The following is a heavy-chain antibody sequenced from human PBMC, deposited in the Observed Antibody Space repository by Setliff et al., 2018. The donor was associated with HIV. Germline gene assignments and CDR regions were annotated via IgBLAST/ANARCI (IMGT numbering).Heavy chain of an antibody. J-gene: IGHJ6*02. V-gene: IGHV4-39*01. D-gene: IGHD2-15*01. CDR3: ARRAESTTTWFSSWYSYDMDV. CDR2: VYYNGKI. CDR1: GVSFSTDMYY. Sequence: SETLSLTCTVSGVSFSTDMYYWGWIRQPTGKGLEWVGSVYYNGKIFYNPSLKSRVTISLDSSKNQLSLRLKSVTAADTAVYFCARRAESTTTWFSSWYSYDMDVWGRGTTVTVSS.